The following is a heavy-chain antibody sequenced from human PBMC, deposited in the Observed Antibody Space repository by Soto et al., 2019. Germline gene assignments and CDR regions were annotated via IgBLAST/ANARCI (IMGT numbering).Heavy chain of an antibody. CDR1: GGSVSSTNW. D-gene: IGHD2-2*01. Sequence: SETLSLTCAVSGGSVSSTNWWSWVRQSPGKGLEWIGDIYHIGSTNYNPSLRGRVTISVDTSKNQFSLRLSSVTAADTAVYYCARDAGGWYQLLSPWFDPWGQGTLVTVSS. V-gene: IGHV4-4*02. CDR2: IYHIGST. J-gene: IGHJ5*02. CDR3: ARDAGGWYQLLSPWFDP.